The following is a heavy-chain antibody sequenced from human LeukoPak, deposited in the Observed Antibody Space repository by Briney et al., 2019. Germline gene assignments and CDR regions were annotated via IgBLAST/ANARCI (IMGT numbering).Heavy chain of an antibody. D-gene: IGHD4-17*01. CDR3: AADLYGAVYFDY. Sequence: SVKVSCKASGFTFTSSAMQWVRQARGQRLEWIGWIVVGSGNTNYAQKFQEGVTITRDMSTSTAYMELSSLRSEDTAVYYCAADLYGAVYFDYWGQGTLVTVSS. J-gene: IGHJ4*02. V-gene: IGHV1-58*02. CDR1: GFTFTSSA. CDR2: IVVGSGNT.